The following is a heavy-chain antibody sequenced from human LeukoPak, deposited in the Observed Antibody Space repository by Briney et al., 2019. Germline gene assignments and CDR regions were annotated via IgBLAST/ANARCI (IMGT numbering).Heavy chain of an antibody. Sequence: PSETLSLTCTVSGGSISSSSYYWGWIRQPPGKGLEWIGSIYYSGSTYYNPSLKSRVTISVDTSKNQFSLQLNSVSPEDTAMYYCARENSRGRFDYWGQGTLVTVSS. CDR3: ARENSRGRFDY. D-gene: IGHD6-19*01. CDR2: IYYSGST. CDR1: GGSISSSSYY. V-gene: IGHV4-39*07. J-gene: IGHJ4*02.